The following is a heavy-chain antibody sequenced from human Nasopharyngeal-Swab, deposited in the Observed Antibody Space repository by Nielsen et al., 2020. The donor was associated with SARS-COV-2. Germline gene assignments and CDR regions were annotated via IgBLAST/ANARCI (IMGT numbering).Heavy chain of an antibody. Sequence: ASVKVSCKASGYTFTSYDINWVRQATGQGLEWMGWMNPNSGNTGYAQKFQGRVTMTRNTSISTAYMELSSLRSEDTAVYYCARGNRATMIVVVISLVRFWFDPWSQGTLVTVSS. CDR1: GYTFTSYD. CDR3: ARGNRATMIVVVISLVRFWFDP. J-gene: IGHJ5*02. D-gene: IGHD3-22*01. V-gene: IGHV1-8*01. CDR2: MNPNSGNT.